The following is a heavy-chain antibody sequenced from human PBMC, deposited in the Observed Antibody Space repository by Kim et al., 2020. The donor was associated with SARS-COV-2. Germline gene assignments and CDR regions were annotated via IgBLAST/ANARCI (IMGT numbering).Heavy chain of an antibody. CDR3: ARDGHIAVAGIGVWYYFDY. V-gene: IGHV3-33*01. CDR2: IWYDGSNK. Sequence: GGSLRLSCAASGFTFSSYGMHWVRQAPRKGLEWVAVIWYDGSNKYYADSVKGRFTISRDNSKNTLYLQMNSLRAEDTAVYYCARDGHIAVAGIGVWYYFDYWGQGTLVTVSS. J-gene: IGHJ4*02. D-gene: IGHD6-19*01. CDR1: GFTFSSYG.